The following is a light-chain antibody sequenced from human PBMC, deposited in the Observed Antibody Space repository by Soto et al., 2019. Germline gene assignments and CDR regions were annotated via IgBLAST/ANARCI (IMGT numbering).Light chain of an antibody. Sequence: DIQMTQSPGTLAASVGDRVTFTCRASQDIAIYLAWYQQKPGEAPNLLIHTASTLHGGVPSRFSGSGSGTDFTLTITSLQAEDFATYYCQQTRAYPSTFGGGTKVDIK. CDR2: TAS. J-gene: IGKJ4*01. CDR3: QQTRAYPST. CDR1: QDIAIY. V-gene: IGKV1-9*01.